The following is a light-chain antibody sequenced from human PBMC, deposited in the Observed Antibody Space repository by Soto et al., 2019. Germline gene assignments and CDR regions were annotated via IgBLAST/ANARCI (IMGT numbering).Light chain of an antibody. CDR3: SSYSDTTTLYL. Sequence: QSALTQPASVSGSPGQSITIPCTGTSRDIGDYNYVSWYQQHPGKAPKLLIFEVYNRPAGVSDRFSGSKSGNTASLTISGLQTGHEGDYYCSSYSDTTTLYLFGTGTKVTVL. CDR1: SRDIGDYNY. V-gene: IGLV2-14*01. J-gene: IGLJ1*01. CDR2: EVY.